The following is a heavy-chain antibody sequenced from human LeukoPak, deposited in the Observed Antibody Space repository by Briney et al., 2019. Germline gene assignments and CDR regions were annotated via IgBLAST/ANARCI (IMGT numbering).Heavy chain of an antibody. Sequence: ASVKVSCKASGYTFTGYYMHWVRQAPGQGLEWMGWINPNSGGRNYARKFQGRVTMTRDTSISTAYMELSRLRSDETAVYYCAKAGMAAAGGYNWFDSWGQGTLVTVSS. D-gene: IGHD6-13*01. J-gene: IGHJ5*01. CDR2: INPNSGGR. V-gene: IGHV1-2*02. CDR3: AKAGMAAAGGYNWFDS. CDR1: GYTFTGYY.